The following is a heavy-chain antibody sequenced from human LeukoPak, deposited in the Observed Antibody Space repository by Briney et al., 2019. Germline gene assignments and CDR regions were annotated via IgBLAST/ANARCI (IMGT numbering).Heavy chain of an antibody. Sequence: SETLSLTCTVSGGSISSGDYYWSWIRQPPGKGLEWIVYIYYSGSTYYNPSLKSRVTISVDTSKNQFSLKLSSVTAADTAVYYCARVGITMVRGAPPGDYWGQGTLVTVSS. D-gene: IGHD3-10*01. CDR3: ARVGITMVRGAPPGDY. V-gene: IGHV4-30-4*01. J-gene: IGHJ4*02. CDR2: IYYSGST. CDR1: GGSISSGDYY.